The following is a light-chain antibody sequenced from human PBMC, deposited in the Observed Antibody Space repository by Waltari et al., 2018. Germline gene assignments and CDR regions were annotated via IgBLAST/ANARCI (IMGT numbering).Light chain of an antibody. Sequence: DIQMTQSPSTLSASVGDTVTITCRGSQSVRSWLAWYQQKPGKAPKLLISKASNLESGVPSRFSGSGSGTEFTLTISSLQPDDFATYYCQHYTNYPWTFGLGTKVEIK. CDR2: KAS. CDR3: QHYTNYPWT. J-gene: IGKJ1*01. V-gene: IGKV1-5*03. CDR1: QSVRSW.